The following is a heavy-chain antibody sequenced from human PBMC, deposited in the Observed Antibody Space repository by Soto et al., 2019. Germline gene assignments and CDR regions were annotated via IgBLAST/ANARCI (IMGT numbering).Heavy chain of an antibody. J-gene: IGHJ5*02. V-gene: IGHV3-30-3*01. D-gene: IGHD2-2*01. Sequence: QVQLVESGGGVVQPGRSLRLSCAASGFTFSSYAMHWVRQAPGKGLEWVAVISYDGSNKYYADSVKGRFTISRDNSKNTPYLQRNSLRAEDTAVYYCARDRSTRGLEYNWFDPWGQGTLVTVSS. CDR1: GFTFSSYA. CDR2: ISYDGSNK. CDR3: ARDRSTRGLEYNWFDP.